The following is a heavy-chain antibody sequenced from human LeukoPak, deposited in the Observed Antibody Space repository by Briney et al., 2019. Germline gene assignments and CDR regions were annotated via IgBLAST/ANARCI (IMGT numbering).Heavy chain of an antibody. J-gene: IGHJ4*01. D-gene: IGHD3-10*01. Sequence: GGSLRLSCAASGFTFSDHWMSWIRQAPEKGLEWLSYISHSGSTIYYADSVKGRFTVSRDNAKSSLYLQMNNLRAEDTALYYCATYGSGSGTFFDSWGQGTLVTVSS. V-gene: IGHV3-11*04. CDR2: ISHSGSTI. CDR3: ATYGSGSGTFFDS. CDR1: GFTFSDHW.